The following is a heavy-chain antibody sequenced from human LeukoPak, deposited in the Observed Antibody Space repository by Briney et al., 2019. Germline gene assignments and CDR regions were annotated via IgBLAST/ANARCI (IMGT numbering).Heavy chain of an antibody. Sequence: PGGSLRLSCAASGFTFSDYYMSWIRQAPGKGLEWVSYISSSGSTIYYADSVKGRFTISRDNAKNSLYLQMNSLRAEDTAVYYCARSEKNTVESYYYYYMDVWGKGTTVTVSS. D-gene: IGHD4-23*01. V-gene: IGHV3-11*04. CDR2: ISSSGSTI. CDR3: ARSEKNTVESYYYYYMDV. CDR1: GFTFSDYY. J-gene: IGHJ6*03.